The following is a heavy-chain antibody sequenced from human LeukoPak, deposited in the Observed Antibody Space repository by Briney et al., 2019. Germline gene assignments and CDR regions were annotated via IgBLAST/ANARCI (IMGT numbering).Heavy chain of an antibody. CDR3: AKFFTMIVFDAFDI. CDR2: ISWNSGSI. V-gene: IGHV3-9*01. D-gene: IGHD3-22*01. J-gene: IGHJ3*02. CDR1: GFTFDDYA. Sequence: GGSLRLSCAASGFTFDDYAMHWVRQAPGKGLEWVSGISWNSGSIGYADSVKGRFTISRDNAKNSLYLQMNSLRAEDTAVYYCAKFFTMIVFDAFDIWGQGTMVTVSS.